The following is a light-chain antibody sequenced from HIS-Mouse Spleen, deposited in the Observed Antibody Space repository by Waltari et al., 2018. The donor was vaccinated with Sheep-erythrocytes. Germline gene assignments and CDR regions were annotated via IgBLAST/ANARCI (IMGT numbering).Light chain of an antibody. J-gene: IGLJ3*02. CDR1: SSDVGGYNL. V-gene: IGLV2-23*01. CDR3: CSYAGSSTWV. CDR2: EGS. Sequence: QSALTQPRSVSGSPGPSVTISCTGTSSDVGGYNLVPWYQQHPGKAPKLMIYEGSKRPSGVSNRFSGSKSGNTASLTISGLQAEDEADYYCCSYAGSSTWVFGGGTKLTVL.